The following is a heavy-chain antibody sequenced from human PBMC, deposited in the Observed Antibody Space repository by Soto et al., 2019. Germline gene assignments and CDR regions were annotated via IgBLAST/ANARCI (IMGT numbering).Heavy chain of an antibody. CDR3: ARVPIAARHSSPFGGMDV. CDR2: IIPIFGTA. CDR1: GGTFSSYA. Sequence: ASVKVSCKASGGTFSSYAISWVRQAPGRGLEWMGGIIPIFGTANYAQKFQGRVTITADESTSTAYMELSSLRSEDTAVYYCARVPIAARHSSPFGGMDVWGQGTTVTVSS. J-gene: IGHJ6*02. D-gene: IGHD6-6*01. V-gene: IGHV1-69*13.